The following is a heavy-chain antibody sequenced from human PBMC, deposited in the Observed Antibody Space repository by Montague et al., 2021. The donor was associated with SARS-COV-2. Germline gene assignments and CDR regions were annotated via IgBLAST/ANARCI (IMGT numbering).Heavy chain of an antibody. V-gene: IGHV3-48*04. D-gene: IGHD6-6*01. Sequence: SLRLSCAASGFTFSSYSMNWVRQAPGKGLEWVSYISSSSSTIYYADSVKGRFTISRDNAKNSLYLQMNSLRAEDTAVYYCARDRLVKYVDYYYCYGMGVWGQGTTVTVSS. CDR2: ISSSSSTI. J-gene: IGHJ6*02. CDR3: ARDRLVKYVDYYYCYGMGV. CDR1: GFTFSSYS.